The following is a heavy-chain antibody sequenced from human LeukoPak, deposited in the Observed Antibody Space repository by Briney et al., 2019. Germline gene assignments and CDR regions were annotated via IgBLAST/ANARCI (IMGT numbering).Heavy chain of an antibody. CDR1: GFTFSSYG. CDR2: ISYDGSNK. D-gene: IGHD5-24*01. V-gene: IGHV3-30*18. Sequence: GRSLRLSCAASGFTFSSYGMHWVRQAPGKGLEWVAVISYDGSNKYYADSVKGRFTISRDNSKNTLYLQMNSLRAEDTAVYYCAKDRGRDGYNYGAFDIWGQGTMVTVSS. CDR3: AKDRGRDGYNYGAFDI. J-gene: IGHJ3*02.